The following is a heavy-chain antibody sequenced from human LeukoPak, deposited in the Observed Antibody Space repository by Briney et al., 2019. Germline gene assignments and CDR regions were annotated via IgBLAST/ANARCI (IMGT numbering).Heavy chain of an antibody. CDR1: GYTFTSYG. J-gene: IGHJ3*02. D-gene: IGHD3-3*01. V-gene: IGHV1-18*01. Sequence: ASVKVSCKASGYTFTSYGISWVRQAPGQGLEWMGWISAYNGNTNYAQKVQGRVTMTTDTYTSTAYMELRSLRSDDTAVYYCARVRFLGHAFDIWGQGTMVTVSS. CDR3: ARVRFLGHAFDI. CDR2: ISAYNGNT.